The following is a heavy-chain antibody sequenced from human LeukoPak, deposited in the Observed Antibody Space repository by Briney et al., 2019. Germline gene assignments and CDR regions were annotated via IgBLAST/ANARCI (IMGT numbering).Heavy chain of an antibody. J-gene: IGHJ4*02. V-gene: IGHV3-13*01. Sequence: PGGSLRLSCAASGLTVSEYDMHWVRETTRKSLEWVSAIATAGDTYYTGSVKGRFTISRENAKNSLYLQMNSLRAGDTAVYYCARVAKERVGGVYYFGYWGQGTLVTVSS. D-gene: IGHD1-1*01. CDR1: GLTVSEYD. CDR2: IATAGDT. CDR3: ARVAKERVGGVYYFGY.